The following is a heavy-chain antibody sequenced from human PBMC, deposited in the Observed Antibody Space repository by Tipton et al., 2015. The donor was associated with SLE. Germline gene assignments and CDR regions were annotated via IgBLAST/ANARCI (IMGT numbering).Heavy chain of an antibody. V-gene: IGHV4-39*07. CDR2: ISHSGST. J-gene: IGHJ4*02. CDR3: ASTLGSSIDH. Sequence: TLSLTCTVSGGSTSSSSYYWSWIRQSPGKGLEWIGEISHSGSTNYNPSLKSRVTISVDTSKNQFSLKVSSVTAADTAVYYCASTLGSSIDHWGQGTLVTVSS. CDR1: GGSTSSSSYY. D-gene: IGHD6-6*01.